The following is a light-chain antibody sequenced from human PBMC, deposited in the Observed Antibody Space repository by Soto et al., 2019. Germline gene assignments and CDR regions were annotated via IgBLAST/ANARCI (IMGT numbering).Light chain of an antibody. CDR2: SNN. J-gene: IGLJ3*02. CDR1: SSNIGSNI. CDR3: GAWDDRLNGWV. Sequence: QSVLTQPPSASGTPGQRVTISCSGSSSNIGSNIVNWYQQFPGTAPKLLIYSNNQRPSGVPDRFSGSKSGTSASLAISGLQSEDEADYYCGAWDDRLNGWVFGGGTKLTVL. V-gene: IGLV1-44*01.